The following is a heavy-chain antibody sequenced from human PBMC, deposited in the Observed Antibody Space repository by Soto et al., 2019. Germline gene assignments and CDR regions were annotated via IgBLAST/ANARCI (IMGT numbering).Heavy chain of an antibody. Sequence: GGXLRLCCAASGVTFSRYSMNWVRQAPGQGLEWVSYISSSSSSIIYYADSVKGRFTISRDNAKNSLYLQMNSLRDEDTAVYYCARDGSRGYYYSDYWGQGTLVTV. D-gene: IGHD3-22*01. CDR3: ARDGSRGYYYSDY. J-gene: IGHJ4*02. V-gene: IGHV3-48*02. CDR1: GVTFSRYS. CDR2: ISSSSSSII.